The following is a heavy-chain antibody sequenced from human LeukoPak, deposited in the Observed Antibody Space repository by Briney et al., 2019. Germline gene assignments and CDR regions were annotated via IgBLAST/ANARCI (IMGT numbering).Heavy chain of an antibody. J-gene: IGHJ4*02. CDR3: ASRPRADMGPLDY. D-gene: IGHD1-14*01. V-gene: IGHV3-23*01. CDR2: ITGAGTRT. CDR1: GFTFSSCA. Sequence: GGSLRLSCAASGFTFSSCAMTWVRQAPGKGLEWVASITGAGTRTYYTDSVKGRFTISRDNSKNTLYLQMNSLRADETAIYYCASRPRADMGPLDYWGQGTLVTVST.